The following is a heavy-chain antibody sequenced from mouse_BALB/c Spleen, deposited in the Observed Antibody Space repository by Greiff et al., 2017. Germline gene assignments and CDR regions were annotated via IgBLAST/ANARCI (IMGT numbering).Heavy chain of an antibody. CDR1: GFTFSNYW. D-gene: IGHD2-1*01. Sequence: EVKLVESGGGLVQPGGSMKLSCVASGFTFSNYWMNWVRQSPEKGLEWVAEIRLKSNNYATHYAESVKGRFTISRDDSKSSVYLQMNNLRAEDTGIYYCTRKDYYGNYPFAYWGQGTLVTVSA. CDR3: TRKDYYGNYPFAY. V-gene: IGHV6-6*02. CDR2: IRLKSNNYAT. J-gene: IGHJ3*01.